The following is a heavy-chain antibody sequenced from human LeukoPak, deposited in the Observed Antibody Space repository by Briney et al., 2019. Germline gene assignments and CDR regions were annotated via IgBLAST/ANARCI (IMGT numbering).Heavy chain of an antibody. Sequence: ASVKVSCKASGYTFTSYYMHWVRQAPGQGLEWMGIINPSGGSTSYAQKFQGRVTMTRDTSTSTVYMELSSLRSEDTAVYYCATDLSYSNSYYYYGMDVWGQGTTVTVSS. CDR1: GYTFTSYY. V-gene: IGHV1-46*01. J-gene: IGHJ6*02. CDR3: ATDLSYSNSYYYYGMDV. D-gene: IGHD4-11*01. CDR2: INPSGGST.